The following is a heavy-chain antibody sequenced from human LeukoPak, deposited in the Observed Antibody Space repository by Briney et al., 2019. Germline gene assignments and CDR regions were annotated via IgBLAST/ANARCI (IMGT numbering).Heavy chain of an antibody. D-gene: IGHD6-13*01. V-gene: IGHV4-34*01. J-gene: IGHJ4*02. CDR3: ASSSSSGFDY. CDR1: GFTFGDYG. CDR2: INHSGST. Sequence: NSGGSLRLSCATSGFTFGDYGISWVRQAPGKGLEWIGEINHSGSTNYNPSLKSRVTISVDTSKNQFSLKLSSVTAADTAVYYCASSSSSGFDYWGQGTLVTVSS.